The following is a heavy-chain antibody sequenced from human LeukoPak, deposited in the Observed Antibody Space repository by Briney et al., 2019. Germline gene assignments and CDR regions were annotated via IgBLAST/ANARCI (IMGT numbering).Heavy chain of an antibody. J-gene: IGHJ4*02. CDR2: INPNSGGT. V-gene: IGHV1-2*02. CDR1: GYTFTGYY. CDR3: ARGRYYYYDSSGYDY. Sequence: ASVKVSCKASGYTFTGYYMHWVRQAPGQGLEWMGWINPNSGGTNYAQKFQGRVTITRNTSISTAYMELSSLRSEDTAVYYCARGRYYYYDSSGYDYWGQGTLVTVSS. D-gene: IGHD3-22*01.